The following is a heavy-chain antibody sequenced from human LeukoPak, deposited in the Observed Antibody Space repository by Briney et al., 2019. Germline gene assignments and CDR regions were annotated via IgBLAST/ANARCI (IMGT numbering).Heavy chain of an antibody. Sequence: SQTLSLTCAIFGDSVSSNSAAWNWIRQSPSRGLEWLGRTYYRSKWYNDYAVSVKSRITINPDISKNQFSLQLNSVTPEDTAVYYCARTGYSSTWFPWGFDPWGQGTLVTVSS. CDR2: TYYRSKWYN. V-gene: IGHV6-1*01. J-gene: IGHJ5*02. D-gene: IGHD6-13*01. CDR1: GDSVSSNSAA. CDR3: ARTGYSSTWFPWGFDP.